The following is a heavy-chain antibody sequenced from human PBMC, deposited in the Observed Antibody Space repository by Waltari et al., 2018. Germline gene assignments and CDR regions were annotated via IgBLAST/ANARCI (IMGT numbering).Heavy chain of an antibody. CDR3: GKDTVIIWDRVDHGGHFDL. Sequence: EVQLVESGGTLIQRGGSLRLSCAASGLTFSRYAMKWVRQAPGKVLECVACSSGGGGSAYCAGSGRRRCTNCRYNSKDILYLQMNSLGVDDTAVYHCGKDTVIIWDRVDHGGHFDLWGRGTLVTVSS. CDR1: GLTFSRYA. J-gene: IGHJ2*01. CDR2: SSGGGGSA. V-gene: IGHV3-23*04. D-gene: IGHD3-22*01.